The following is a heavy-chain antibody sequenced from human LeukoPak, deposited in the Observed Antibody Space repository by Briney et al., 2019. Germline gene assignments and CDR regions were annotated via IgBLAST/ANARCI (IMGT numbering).Heavy chain of an antibody. D-gene: IGHD6-19*01. Sequence: GGSLRLSCAASGFTFSSYSMNWVRQAPGKGLEWVSSISSSSSYIYYADSVKGRFTISRDNAKNSLYLQMNSLRAEDTAVYHCARGEWLDYFDYWGQGTLVTVSS. J-gene: IGHJ4*02. CDR3: ARGEWLDYFDY. V-gene: IGHV3-21*01. CDR2: ISSSSSYI. CDR1: GFTFSSYS.